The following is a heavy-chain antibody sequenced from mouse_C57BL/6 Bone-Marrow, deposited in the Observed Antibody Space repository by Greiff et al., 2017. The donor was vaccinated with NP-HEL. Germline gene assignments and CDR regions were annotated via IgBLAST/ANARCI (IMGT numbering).Heavy chain of an antibody. CDR3: ARRHYYGSTWFAY. V-gene: IGHV1-59*01. CDR2: IDPSDSYT. Sequence: QVQLQQPGAELVRPGTSVKLSCKASGYTFTSYWMHWVKQRPGQGLEWIGVIDPSDSYTNYNQKFKGKATLTVDTSSSTAYMQLSSLTSEDSAVYYCARRHYYGSTWFAYWGQGTLVTVSA. J-gene: IGHJ3*01. CDR1: GYTFTSYW. D-gene: IGHD1-1*01.